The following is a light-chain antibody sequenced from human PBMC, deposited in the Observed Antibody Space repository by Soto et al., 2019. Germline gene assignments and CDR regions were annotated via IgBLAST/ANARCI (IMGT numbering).Light chain of an antibody. Sequence: EIVLTQSPGTLALSPGERATLSCRASQSVSSGYLAWYQQKPGQAPGLLIYGASSRATGIPDRFSGSGSGTDFTLTISRLEPEDFAVYYCQQYGSSPLTFGPGTTVDIE. V-gene: IGKV3-20*01. CDR3: QQYGSSPLT. CDR1: QSVSSGY. CDR2: GAS. J-gene: IGKJ3*01.